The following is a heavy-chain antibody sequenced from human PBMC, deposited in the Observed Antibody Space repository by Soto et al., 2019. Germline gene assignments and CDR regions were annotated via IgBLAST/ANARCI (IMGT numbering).Heavy chain of an antibody. V-gene: IGHV4-39*01. J-gene: IGHJ4*02. Sequence: SETLSLTCTVSGGSISSSSYYWGWIRQPPGKGLEWIGSIYYSGSTYYNPSLKSRVTISVDTSKNQFSLKLSSVTAADTAVYYCARQRWELQDYWGQGTLVTVSS. D-gene: IGHD1-26*01. CDR3: ARQRWELQDY. CDR1: GGSISSSSYY. CDR2: IYYSGST.